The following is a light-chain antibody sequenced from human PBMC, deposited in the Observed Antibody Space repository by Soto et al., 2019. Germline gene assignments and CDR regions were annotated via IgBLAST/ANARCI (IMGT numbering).Light chain of an antibody. J-gene: IGKJ1*01. CDR3: QQYYSIPGRT. CDR2: WAS. V-gene: IGKV4-1*01. Sequence: DIVMTQCPDSLAVSLGERATINCKSSQSVLYSSNNKNYLAWYQQKPGQPPKLLIYWASTRESGVPDRFSGSGSGTDFTLTISSLQAEDVAVYYCQQYYSIPGRTFGQGTKVEIK. CDR1: QSVLYSSNNKNY.